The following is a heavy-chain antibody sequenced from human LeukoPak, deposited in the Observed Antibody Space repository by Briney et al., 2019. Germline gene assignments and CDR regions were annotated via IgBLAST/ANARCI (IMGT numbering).Heavy chain of an antibody. CDR1: GFTFSSYE. J-gene: IGHJ4*02. CDR3: ARYYGVDIDY. Sequence: GGSLRLSCAASGFTFSSYEMNWVRQAPGKGLEWVSYISSSGSTIYYADSVKGRFTISRDNAKDSLYLQMNSLRAEDTAVYYCARYYGVDIDYWGQGTLVTVSS. D-gene: IGHD3-10*01. CDR2: ISSSGSTI. V-gene: IGHV3-48*03.